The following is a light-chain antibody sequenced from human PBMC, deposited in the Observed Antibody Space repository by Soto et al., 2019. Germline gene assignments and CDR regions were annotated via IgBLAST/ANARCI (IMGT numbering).Light chain of an antibody. CDR3: MQGTHLST. CDR1: QSLVYSDGNTY. J-gene: IGKJ1*01. V-gene: IGKV2-30*01. Sequence: DVVMTQSPLSLPVTLGQPASISCRSSQSLVYSDGNTYLNWFQQRPGQSPRRLIYKVSNRDSGVPDRFSGSGSGTDFTLKISGVEAEDVGVYYCMQGTHLSTFGQGTKVEI. CDR2: KVS.